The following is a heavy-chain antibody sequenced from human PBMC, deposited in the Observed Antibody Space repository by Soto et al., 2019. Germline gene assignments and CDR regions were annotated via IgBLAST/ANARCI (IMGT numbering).Heavy chain of an antibody. CDR1: GGTFSSYA. D-gene: IGHD1-20*01. V-gene: IGHV1-69*13. CDR2: IIPIFGTA. CDR3: ARHVADWRYNCFDY. J-gene: IGHJ4*02. Sequence: SVKVSCKASGGTFSSYAISWVRQAPGQGLEWMGGIIPIFGTANYAQKFQGRVTITADESTSTAYMELSSLRSEDTAVYYCARHVADWRYNCFDYWGQGTLVTAPQ.